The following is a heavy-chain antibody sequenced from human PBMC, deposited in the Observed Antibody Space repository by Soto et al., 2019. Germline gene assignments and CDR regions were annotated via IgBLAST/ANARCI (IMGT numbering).Heavy chain of an antibody. J-gene: IGHJ5*02. CDR1: GYTFTGYY. D-gene: IGHD3-10*01. CDR3: ARDLGFGAEDSWIDP. CDR2: INPNSGGT. V-gene: IGHV1-2*02. Sequence: QVQLVQSGAEVKKPGASVKVSCKASGYTFTGYYMHWVRQAPGQGLEWMGWINPNSGGTNYAQKFQGRVTMTRDTSISTAYMELSRLRSDDTAVYYCARDLGFGAEDSWIDPWGQGTLVTVSS.